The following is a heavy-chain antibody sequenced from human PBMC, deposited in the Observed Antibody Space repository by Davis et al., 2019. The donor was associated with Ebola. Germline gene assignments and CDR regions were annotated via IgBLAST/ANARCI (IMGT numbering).Heavy chain of an antibody. CDR1: GFTFSSYS. CDR3: ARTDYDILTGYYGY. J-gene: IGHJ4*02. D-gene: IGHD3-9*01. Sequence: EGSLRLSCAASGFTFSSYSMNWVRQAPGKGLEWVSSISSSSSYIYYADSVKGRFTISRDNAKNSLYLQMNSLRAEDTAVYYCARTDYDILTGYYGYWGQGTLVTVSS. V-gene: IGHV3-21*04. CDR2: ISSSSSYI.